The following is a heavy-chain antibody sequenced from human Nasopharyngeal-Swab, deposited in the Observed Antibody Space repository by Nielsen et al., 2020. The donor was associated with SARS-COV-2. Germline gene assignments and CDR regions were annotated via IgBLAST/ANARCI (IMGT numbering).Heavy chain of an antibody. D-gene: IGHD2-2*01. CDR1: GFTFSSYA. CDR3: ARGPDGVVVPAAILY. Sequence: SCAASGFTFSSYAMHWVRQAPGKGLEWVAVISYDGSNKYYADSVKGRFTISRDNSKNTLYLQMNSLRAEDTAVYYCARGPDGVVVPAAILYWGQGTLVTVSS. J-gene: IGHJ4*02. CDR2: ISYDGSNK. V-gene: IGHV3-30*04.